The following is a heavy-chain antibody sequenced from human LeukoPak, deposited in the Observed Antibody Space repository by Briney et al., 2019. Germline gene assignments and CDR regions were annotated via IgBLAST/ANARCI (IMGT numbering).Heavy chain of an antibody. D-gene: IGHD2-2*01. Sequence: GGSLRLSCAASGFTFSSYAMSWVRQAPGKGLEWVSGISGSGGSTNYADSVKGRFTISRDNSKNTLYLQMNSLRAEDTAVYYCARVGYCSSTSCPDYYYYGMDVWGQGTTVTVSS. CDR3: ARVGYCSSTSCPDYYYYGMDV. J-gene: IGHJ6*02. CDR1: GFTFSSYA. CDR2: ISGSGGST. V-gene: IGHV3-23*01.